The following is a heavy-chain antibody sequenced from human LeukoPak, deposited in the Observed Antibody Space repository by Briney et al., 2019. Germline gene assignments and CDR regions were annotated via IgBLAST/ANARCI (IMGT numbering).Heavy chain of an antibody. CDR1: GGSISSYY. CDR2: IYTSGST. CDR3: ARSADVTTNFDY. J-gene: IGHJ4*02. V-gene: IGHV4-4*07. Sequence: SETLSLTCTVSGGSISSYYWSWIRQPAGKGLERIGRIYTSGSTNYNPSLKSRVTMSVDTSKNQFSLKLSSVTAADTAVYYCARSADVTTNFDYWGQGTLVTVSS. D-gene: IGHD4-17*01.